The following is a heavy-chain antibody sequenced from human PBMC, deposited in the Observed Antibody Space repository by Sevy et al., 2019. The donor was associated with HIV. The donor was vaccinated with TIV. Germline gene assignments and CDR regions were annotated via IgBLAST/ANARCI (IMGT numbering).Heavy chain of an antibody. CDR1: GFTFSSYS. CDR3: ARDIGGVGHEYYFDY. J-gene: IGHJ4*02. Sequence: AGSLRLSCAASGFTFSSYSMNWVRQAPGKELEWVSYISSSSSTIYYADSVKGRFTISRDNAKNSLYLQMNSLRDEDTAVYYCARDIGGVGHEYYFDYWGQGTLVTVSS. CDR2: ISSSSSTI. D-gene: IGHD3-16*01. V-gene: IGHV3-48*02.